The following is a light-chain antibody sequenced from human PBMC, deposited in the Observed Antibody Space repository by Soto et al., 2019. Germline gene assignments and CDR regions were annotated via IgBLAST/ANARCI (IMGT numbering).Light chain of an antibody. Sequence: DIQMTQSPSTLSASVGDRVTITCRASQSISTWLAWYQQKPGKAPKVLIYDASSLKSGVPSRFSGSGSGTEFSLPISSLQPDDFAAYYCQQYNTPRETFGQGTKVEIK. V-gene: IGKV1-5*01. J-gene: IGKJ1*01. CDR3: QQYNTPRET. CDR1: QSISTW. CDR2: DAS.